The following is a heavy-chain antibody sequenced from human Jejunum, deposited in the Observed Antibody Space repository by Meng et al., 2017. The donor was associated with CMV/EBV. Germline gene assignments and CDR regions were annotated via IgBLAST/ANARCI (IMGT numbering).Heavy chain of an antibody. CDR3: VKDFAWSIDF. J-gene: IGHJ4*02. D-gene: IGHD3-3*01. Sequence: GHVVEAGGGVVQPGGSLRLSCAASGFSFSASVMHWVRQDPGQGLVWVARINHDGTETIYRDSVRGRFTVSRDNTKNTVSLEMNSLRVEDTALYYCVKDFAWSIDFWGQGVLVTVSS. V-gene: IGHV3-74*01. CDR2: INHDGTET. CDR1: GFSFSASV.